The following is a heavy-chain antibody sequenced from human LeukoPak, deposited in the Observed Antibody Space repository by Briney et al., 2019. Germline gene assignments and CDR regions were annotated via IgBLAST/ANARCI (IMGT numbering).Heavy chain of an antibody. CDR2: INPNSGGT. CDR3: ARFHSDYDLFDY. D-gene: IGHD5-12*01. CDR1: GYTFTGYY. Sequence: ASVKVSCKASGYTFTGYYMHWVRQAPGQGLEWMGWINPNSGGTNYAQKFQGRVTMTRDTSISTAYMELSRLRSDDTAVYYCARFHSDYDLFDYWGQGTLVTVSS. V-gene: IGHV1-2*02. J-gene: IGHJ4*02.